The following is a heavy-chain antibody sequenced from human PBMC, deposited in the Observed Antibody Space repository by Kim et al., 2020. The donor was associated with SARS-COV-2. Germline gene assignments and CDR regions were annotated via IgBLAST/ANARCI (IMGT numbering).Heavy chain of an antibody. D-gene: IGHD2-15*01. V-gene: IGHV4-39*02. CDR3: ARESRFCGGGTCHDAIDI. CDR2: IFYTGST. CDR1: GASIRNTRYY. J-gene: IGHJ3*02. Sequence: SETLSLTCSVSGASIRNTRYYWGWVRQPPGKGLEWIGFIFYTGSTFYNPSLQSRVTISADTSSNQFSLILNSVAAADTAVYYCARESRFCGGGTCHDAIDIWGQGTVVRVSS.